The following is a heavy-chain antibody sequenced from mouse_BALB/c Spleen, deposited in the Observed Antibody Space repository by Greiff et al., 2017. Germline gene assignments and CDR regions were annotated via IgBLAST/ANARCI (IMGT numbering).Heavy chain of an antibody. CDR3: TSHYYGSSWYFDV. J-gene: IGHJ1*01. D-gene: IGHD1-1*01. CDR1: GYTFTSYW. V-gene: IGHV1-5*01. Sequence: EVQLQQSGTVLARPGASVKMSCKASGYTFTSYWMHWVKQRPGQGLEWIGAIYPGNSDTSYNQKFKGKAKLTAVTSTSTAYMELSSLTNEDSAVYYCTSHYYGSSWYFDVWGAGTTVTVSS. CDR2: IYPGNSDT.